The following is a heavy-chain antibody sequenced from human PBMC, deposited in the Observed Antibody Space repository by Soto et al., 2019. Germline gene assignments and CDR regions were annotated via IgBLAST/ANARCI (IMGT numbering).Heavy chain of an antibody. CDR1: GFTVSSNY. CDR3: ARVGITMVRVGAFDI. D-gene: IGHD3-10*01. Sequence: GGSLRLSCAASGFTVSSNYMSWVRQAPGKGLEWVSVIYSGGSTYYADSVKGRFTISRDNSKNTLYLQMNSLRAGDTAVYYCARVGITMVRVGAFDIWGQGTMVTVSS. J-gene: IGHJ3*02. CDR2: IYSGGST. V-gene: IGHV3-53*01.